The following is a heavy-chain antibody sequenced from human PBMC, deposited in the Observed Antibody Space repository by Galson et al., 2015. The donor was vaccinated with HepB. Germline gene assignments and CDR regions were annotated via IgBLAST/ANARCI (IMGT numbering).Heavy chain of an antibody. D-gene: IGHD3-16*01. CDR1: GGSISSYY. CDR3: ARGRLRGGAFDY. CDR2: IYYSGST. J-gene: IGHJ4*02. V-gene: IGHV4-59*01. Sequence: LSLTCTVSGGSISSYYWSWIRQPPGKGLEWIGYIYYSGSTNYNPSLKSRVTISVDTSKNQFSLKLSSVTAADTAVYYCARGRLRGGAFDYWGQGTLVTVSS.